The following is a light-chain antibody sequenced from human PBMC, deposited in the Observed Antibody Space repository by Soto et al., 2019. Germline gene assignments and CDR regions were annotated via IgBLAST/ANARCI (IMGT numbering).Light chain of an antibody. CDR3: HVRVTGSDDPWV. J-gene: IGLJ2*01. V-gene: IGLV3-21*01. CDR1: NIGDKS. CDR2: YDS. Sequence: SYELTQPPSVSVAPGETATFTCAGNNIGDKSVHWYQQKPGQAPLLVIHYDSDRPSGIPERFSGSNSGNTATLTITSVEAGDEADYHCHVRVTGSDDPWVFGGGTKLTVL.